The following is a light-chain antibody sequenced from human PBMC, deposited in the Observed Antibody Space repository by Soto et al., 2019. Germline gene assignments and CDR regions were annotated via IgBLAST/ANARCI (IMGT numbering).Light chain of an antibody. J-gene: IGKJ1*01. CDR2: DAS. CDR1: QSINTR. Sequence: IQMTQSPSTLSASIGDRVTITCRASQSINTRLAWYQQMPGKAPNLLIYDASSLESGVPSRFRGSGSETEFTLTISGLQPDDVAPYYCQQFIDGWTFGQGTKVEIK. CDR3: QQFIDGWT. V-gene: IGKV1-5*01.